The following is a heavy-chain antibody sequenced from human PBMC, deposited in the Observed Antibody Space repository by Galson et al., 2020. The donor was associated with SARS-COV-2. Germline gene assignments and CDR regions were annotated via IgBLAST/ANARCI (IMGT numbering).Heavy chain of an antibody. V-gene: IGHV1-69*05. CDR2: IIPIFGTA. D-gene: IGHD3-3*01. CDR1: GGTFSSYA. Sequence: ASVKVSCKASGGTFSSYAISWVRQAPGQGLEWMGGIIPIFGTANYAQKFQGRVTITTDESTSTAYMELSSLSSEDTDVYYCARGPRSVAYYNMDVGGKGTTVTVSS. J-gene: IGHJ6*03. CDR3: ARGPRSVAYYNMDV.